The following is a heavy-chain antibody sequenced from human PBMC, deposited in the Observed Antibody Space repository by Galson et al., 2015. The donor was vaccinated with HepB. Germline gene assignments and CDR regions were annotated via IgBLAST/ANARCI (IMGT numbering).Heavy chain of an antibody. Sequence: SLRLSCAGSGFTFGDYAVNWFRQGPGKGLEWVGFIRSRPYGGTGEYAASVKDRFTMSRDDSKSIAYLQMNSLKTDDTAVYYCTRARDFDSWRGYYAPDYWGQGTLVTVSS. V-gene: IGHV3-49*03. CDR1: GFTFGDYA. D-gene: IGHD3-3*01. J-gene: IGHJ4*02. CDR2: IRSRPYGGTG. CDR3: TRARDFDSWRGYYAPDY.